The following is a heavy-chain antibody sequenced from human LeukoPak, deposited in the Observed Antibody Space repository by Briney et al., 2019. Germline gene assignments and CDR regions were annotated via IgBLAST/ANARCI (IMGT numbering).Heavy chain of an antibody. CDR3: ATTYYYDRWGRAFDI. CDR2: IIPIFGTA. D-gene: IGHD3-22*01. V-gene: IGHV1-69*13. J-gene: IGHJ3*02. Sequence: ASVKVSCKASGGTFSSYAISWVRQAPGQGLEWMGGIIPIFGTAKYAQKFQGRVTITADESTSTAYRELSSLRSEDTAVYYCATTYYYDRWGRAFDIWGQGTMVTVSS. CDR1: GGTFSSYA.